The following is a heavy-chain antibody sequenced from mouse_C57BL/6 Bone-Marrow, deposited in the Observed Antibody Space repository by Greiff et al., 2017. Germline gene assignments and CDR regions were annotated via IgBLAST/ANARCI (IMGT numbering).Heavy chain of an antibody. CDR1: GYTFTSYW. CDR2: IYPGGGST. CDR3: ASIGYYGSSYRDFDV. J-gene: IGHJ1*03. Sequence: QVQLQQPGAELVKPGASVQMSCKASGYTFTSYWLTWVQQRPGQGLEWIGYIYPGGGSTNYTEQFKSKATLTVDTSSSTAYMQLSSLTSEDSADYYCASIGYYGSSYRDFDVWGTGTTVTVSS. D-gene: IGHD1-1*01. V-gene: IGHV1-55*01.